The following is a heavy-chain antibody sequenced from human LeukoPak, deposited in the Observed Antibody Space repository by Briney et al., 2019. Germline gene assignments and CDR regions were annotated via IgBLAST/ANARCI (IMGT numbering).Heavy chain of an antibody. Sequence: GGSLRLSCEASGFTFSSYWMHWVRQTPGKGLMWVARIKSDGSTIYADSVQGRFTISRDNVKNMVYLQMNSLRDDDTAIYYCTRAITYFYGSVTYDWFDSWGQGTRVTVSS. J-gene: IGHJ5*01. CDR2: IKSDGST. CDR3: TRAITYFYGSVTYDWFDS. CDR1: GFTFSSYW. D-gene: IGHD3-10*01. V-gene: IGHV3-74*01.